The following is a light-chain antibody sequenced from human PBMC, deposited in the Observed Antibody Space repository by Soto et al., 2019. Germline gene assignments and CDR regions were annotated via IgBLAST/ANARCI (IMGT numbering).Light chain of an antibody. CDR3: HQYGSTPFT. V-gene: IGKV3-20*01. J-gene: IGKJ3*01. Sequence: EIVLTQSPGTLSLSPGDRATLSCRASQSVSTNYLAWYQQKLGQAPRLLIYGASSRATGIPDRFSGNGSGTDFTLTISRLEPEDFAVYYCHQYGSTPFTFGPGTKVHIK. CDR1: QSVSTNY. CDR2: GAS.